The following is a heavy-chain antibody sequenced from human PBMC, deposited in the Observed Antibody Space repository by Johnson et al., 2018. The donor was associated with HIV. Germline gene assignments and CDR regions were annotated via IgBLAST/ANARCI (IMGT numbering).Heavy chain of an antibody. CDR3: AKDISYGYYGLDAFDI. CDR2: IRCNSGSI. Sequence: VQLVESGGGLVQPGRSLRLSCAASGFTFDDYAMHWVRQAPGKGLEWVSGIRCNSGSIGYADSVKGRFTISRDNAKNSLYLQMNSLRAEDTALYYCAKDISYGYYGLDAFDIWGQGTMVTVSS. D-gene: IGHD3-22*01. CDR1: GFTFDDYA. V-gene: IGHV3-9*01. J-gene: IGHJ3*02.